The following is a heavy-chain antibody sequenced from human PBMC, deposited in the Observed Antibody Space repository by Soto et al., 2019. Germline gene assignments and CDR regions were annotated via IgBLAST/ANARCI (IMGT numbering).Heavy chain of an antibody. V-gene: IGHV5-51*01. CDR1: QYRFTSYW. CDR2: IYPGDCNI. CDR3: ARDGYFDL. Sequence: GESLKVSWNACQYRFTSYWIAWLRQMPGKGLEWMGIIYPGDCNIRYSPSFQGQVTISADKPISTAYLQWSSLKASDTAMYYCARDGYFDLWGRGTLVTVSS. J-gene: IGHJ2*01.